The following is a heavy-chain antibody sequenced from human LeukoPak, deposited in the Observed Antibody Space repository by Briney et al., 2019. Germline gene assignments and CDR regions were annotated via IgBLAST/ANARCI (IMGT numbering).Heavy chain of an antibody. CDR2: IYSGGST. J-gene: IGHJ4*02. CDR3: ARGLLYGSGSYFLDY. CDR1: GFTVSSNC. D-gene: IGHD3-10*01. V-gene: IGHV3-66*01. Sequence: GGSLRLSCAASGFTVSSNCMSWVRQAPGKGLEWVSVIYSGGSTYYADSVKGRFTISRDNSKNTLYLQMNSLRAEDTAVYYCARGLLYGSGSYFLDYWGQGTLVTVSS.